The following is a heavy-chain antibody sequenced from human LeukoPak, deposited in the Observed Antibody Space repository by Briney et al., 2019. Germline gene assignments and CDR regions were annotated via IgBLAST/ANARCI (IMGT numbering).Heavy chain of an antibody. CDR1: GYTFTGYY. CDR3: ARVDTAMVAGGGDY. D-gene: IGHD5-18*01. Sequence: ASVKVSCKASGYTFTGYYMHWVRQAPGQGLEWMGWINPHSGGTNYAQKFQGRVTMTRDTSISTAYMELSRLRSDDTAVYYCARVDTAMVAGGGDYWGQGTLVTVSS. CDR2: INPHSGGT. J-gene: IGHJ4*02. V-gene: IGHV1-2*02.